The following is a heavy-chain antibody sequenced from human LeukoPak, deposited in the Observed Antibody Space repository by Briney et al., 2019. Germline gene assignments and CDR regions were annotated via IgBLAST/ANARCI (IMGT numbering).Heavy chain of an antibody. Sequence: GGSLRLSCAASGFTFSSYGMHWVRQAPGKGLEWVAVIWYDGSNKYYADSVKGRFTISRDNSKNTLYLRMNSLRAEDTAVYYCAREESIVGGMDVWGKGTTVTVSS. CDR1: GFTFSSYG. J-gene: IGHJ6*04. V-gene: IGHV3-33*01. CDR2: IWYDGSNK. CDR3: AREESIVGGMDV. D-gene: IGHD2-15*01.